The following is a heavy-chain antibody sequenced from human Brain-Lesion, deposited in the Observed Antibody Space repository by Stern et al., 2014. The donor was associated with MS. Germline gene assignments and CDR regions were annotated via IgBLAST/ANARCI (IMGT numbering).Heavy chain of an antibody. Sequence: MQLVESGGGVVQPGRSLRLSCAASGFTFSYHAMHWVRQAPGKGLEWVALISYDGSDKNDADSVKGRFTISRDNSRNTLYLQMNSLRVDDTAVYYWARGGAVTTSDYYLDYGGQGILVTVSS. J-gene: IGHJ4*02. CDR3: ARGGAVTTSDYYLDY. V-gene: IGHV3-30*01. D-gene: IGHD4-17*01. CDR1: GFTFSYHA. CDR2: ISYDGSDK.